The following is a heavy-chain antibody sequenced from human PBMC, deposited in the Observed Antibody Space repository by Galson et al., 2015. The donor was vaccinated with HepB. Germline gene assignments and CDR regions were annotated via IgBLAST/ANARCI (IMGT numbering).Heavy chain of an antibody. CDR3: ATVHYYDSSGRMGY. J-gene: IGHJ4*02. Sequence: SVKVSCKVSGYTLTELSMHWVRQAPGKGLEWMGGFDPEDGETIYAQKFQGRVTMTEDTSTDSAYMELSSLRSEDTAVYYCATVHYYDSSGRMGYWGQGTLVTVSS. CDR2: FDPEDGET. D-gene: IGHD3-22*01. V-gene: IGHV1-24*01. CDR1: GYTLTELS.